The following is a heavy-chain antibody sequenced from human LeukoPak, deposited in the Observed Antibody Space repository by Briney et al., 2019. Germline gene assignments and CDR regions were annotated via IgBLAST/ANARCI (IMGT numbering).Heavy chain of an antibody. Sequence: PSETLSLTCTVSGVSISSYYWSWIRQPPGKGLEWIGYIYYSGSTNYNPSLKSRVTISVDTSKNQFSLKLSSVTAADTAVYYCARSLQWATGAFDIWGQGRMVTVSS. D-gene: IGHD1-14*01. J-gene: IGHJ3*02. V-gene: IGHV4-59*01. CDR2: IYYSGST. CDR3: ARSLQWATGAFDI. CDR1: GVSISSYY.